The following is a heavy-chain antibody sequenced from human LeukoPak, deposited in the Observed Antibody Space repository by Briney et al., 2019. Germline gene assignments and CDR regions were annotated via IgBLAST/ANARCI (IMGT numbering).Heavy chain of an antibody. CDR3: ARDHGDGYPGLDY. Sequence: ASVKVSCKASGYTFTNYAMNWVRQAPGQGLEWMGWINPNSGATNYAQKFQGWVTMTRDTSISTAYMELSRLRSDDTAVYYCARDHGDGYPGLDYWGQGTLVTVSS. CDR1: GYTFTNYA. J-gene: IGHJ4*02. CDR2: INPNSGAT. V-gene: IGHV1-2*04. D-gene: IGHD5-24*01.